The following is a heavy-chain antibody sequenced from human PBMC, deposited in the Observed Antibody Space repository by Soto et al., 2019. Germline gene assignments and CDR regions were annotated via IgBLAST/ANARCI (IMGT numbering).Heavy chain of an antibody. CDR1: GGTFSNYA. CDR3: ARSRSAGYVYFDS. J-gene: IGHJ4*02. Sequence: QVQLEQSGAEVKKPGSSVKVSCKASGGTFSNYAISWVRQAPGQGLEWMGGIIPIFGTANYAQKLQDRVTITADEPTSTAYMELSSLRSDDTAVYYCARSRSAGYVYFDSWGQGTLVTVSS. D-gene: IGHD3-10*02. CDR2: IIPIFGTA. V-gene: IGHV1-69*12.